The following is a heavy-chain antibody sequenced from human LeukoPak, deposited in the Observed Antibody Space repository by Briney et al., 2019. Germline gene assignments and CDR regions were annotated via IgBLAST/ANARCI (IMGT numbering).Heavy chain of an antibody. CDR2: INHSGST. J-gene: IGHJ2*01. CDR3: ARGDGYDPETNWYFDL. D-gene: IGHD5-12*01. Sequence: PSETLSLTCAVYGGSFSGYYWSWIRQPPGKGLEWIGEINHSGSTNYNPSLKSRVTMSVDTSKNQFSLKLSSVTAADTAVYYCARGDGYDPETNWYFDLWGRGTLVTVSS. CDR1: GGSFSGYY. V-gene: IGHV4-34*01.